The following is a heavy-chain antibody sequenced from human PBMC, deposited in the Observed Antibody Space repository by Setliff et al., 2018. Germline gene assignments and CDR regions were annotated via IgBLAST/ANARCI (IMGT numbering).Heavy chain of an antibody. D-gene: IGHD6-25*01. J-gene: IGHJ5*02. CDR1: GFTVSAND. V-gene: IGHV3-11*04. Sequence: PGGSLRLSCAASGFTVSANDMSWVRQVPGKGLEWLSKISGDGNTVYYADSVRGRFTISRDNAKNSLYLQMNSLRAEDTAVFYCVPGRGSWGQGALVTVSS. CDR2: ISGDGNTV. CDR3: VPGRGS.